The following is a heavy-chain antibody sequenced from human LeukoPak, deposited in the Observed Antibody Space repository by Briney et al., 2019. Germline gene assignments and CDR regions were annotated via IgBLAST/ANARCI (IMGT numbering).Heavy chain of an antibody. J-gene: IGHJ5*02. CDR3: ARRRDSSSWYEGWFDP. V-gene: IGHV5-51*01. CDR1: GYSFTSYW. CDR2: IYPGDSDT. Sequence: GESPKISCKGSGYSFTSYWVAWVRQMPGKGLEWMGIIYPGDSDTRYNPSFQGQVTISVDKSISTAYLQWNSLKASDTAMYYCARRRDSSSWYEGWFDPWGQGTLVIVSS. D-gene: IGHD6-13*01.